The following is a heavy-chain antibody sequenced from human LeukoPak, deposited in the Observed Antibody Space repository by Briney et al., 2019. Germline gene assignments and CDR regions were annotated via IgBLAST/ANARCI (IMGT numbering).Heavy chain of an antibody. D-gene: IGHD5-12*01. V-gene: IGHV3-7*01. Sequence: GGSLRLSCAASGFSFNTYWMSWVRQAPGKGLEWVANTKPDGSEKYCVDSVRGRFTISRDNAKSLLFLQMSNLRAEDTAIYYCATDGYNSARDSWGQGTQVTVSS. J-gene: IGHJ4*02. CDR2: TKPDGSEK. CDR1: GFSFNTYW. CDR3: ATDGYNSARDS.